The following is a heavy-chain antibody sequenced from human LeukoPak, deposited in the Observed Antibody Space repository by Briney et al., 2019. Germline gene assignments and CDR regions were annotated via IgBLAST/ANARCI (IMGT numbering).Heavy chain of an antibody. CDR3: AKDRKYCSSTSCYPDWFDP. CDR1: GFTFSGYA. D-gene: IGHD2-2*01. CDR2: ISGSGGST. J-gene: IGHJ5*02. Sequence: GGSLRLSCAASGFTFSGYATSWVRQAPGKGLEWVSAISGSGGSTYYADSVKGRFTISRDNSKNTLYLQMNSLRAEDTAVYYCAKDRKYCSSTSCYPDWFDPWGQGTLVTVSS. V-gene: IGHV3-23*01.